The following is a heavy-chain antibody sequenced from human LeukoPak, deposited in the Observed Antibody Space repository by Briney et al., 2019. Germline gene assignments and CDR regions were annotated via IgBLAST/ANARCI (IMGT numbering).Heavy chain of an antibody. CDR1: GFTFSSYS. J-gene: IGHJ4*02. CDR2: ISSSSSHI. CDR3: ARDLCTSCYYFDY. V-gene: IGHV3-21*01. D-gene: IGHD2-2*01. Sequence: GGSLRLSCAASGFTFSSYSMNWVRQAPGKGLEWVSSISSSSSHIYYADSVKGRFTISRDNAKNSLYLQMNSLRAEDTAVYYCARDLCTSCYYFDYWGQGTLVTVSS.